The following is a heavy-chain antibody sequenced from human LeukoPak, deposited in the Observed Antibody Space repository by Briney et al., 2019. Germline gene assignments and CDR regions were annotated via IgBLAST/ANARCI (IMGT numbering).Heavy chain of an antibody. CDR2: ISAYNGNT. J-gene: IGHJ3*01. Sequence: AASVKASCKASGYTFTSYGISWVRQAPGQGLEWMGWISAYNGNTNYAQKLQGRVTMTTDTSTSTAYMELRSLRSDDTAVYYCAISIAAATTPSGAFDVWGQGTMVTVSS. CDR1: GYTFTSYG. V-gene: IGHV1-18*01. CDR3: AISIAAATTPSGAFDV. D-gene: IGHD6-13*01.